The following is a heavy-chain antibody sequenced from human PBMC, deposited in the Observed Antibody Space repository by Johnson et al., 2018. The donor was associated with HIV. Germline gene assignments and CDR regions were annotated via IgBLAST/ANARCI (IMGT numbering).Heavy chain of an antibody. CDR3: ARETRLLNAFDI. J-gene: IGHJ3*02. Sequence: QVQLVESGGGLVKPGGSLRLSCAASGFTFSDYYMSWIRQAPGKGLEWVAVISYDGSNKYYADSVKGRFTISRDNSKNTLDLQMSSLRAEDTAVYYCARETRLLNAFDIWGQGTMVTVSS. D-gene: IGHD2/OR15-2a*01. CDR1: GFTFSDYY. V-gene: IGHV3-30-3*01. CDR2: ISYDGSNK.